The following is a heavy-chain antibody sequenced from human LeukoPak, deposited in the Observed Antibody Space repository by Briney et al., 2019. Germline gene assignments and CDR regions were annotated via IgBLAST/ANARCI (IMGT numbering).Heavy chain of an antibody. CDR3: ARDYSSSNYYYYYMDV. D-gene: IGHD6-6*01. Sequence: SETLSLTCTVSGGSISSYYWSWIRQPPGKGLEWIGYICNSGSTNYNPSLESRVTISVDTSKNQVSLKLSSVTAADTAVYYCARDYSSSNYYYYYMDVWGKGTTVTVSS. CDR1: GGSISSYY. J-gene: IGHJ6*03. V-gene: IGHV4-59*01. CDR2: ICNSGST.